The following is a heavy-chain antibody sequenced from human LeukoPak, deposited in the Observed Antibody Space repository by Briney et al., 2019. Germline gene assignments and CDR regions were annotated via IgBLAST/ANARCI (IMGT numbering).Heavy chain of an antibody. V-gene: IGHV4-4*07. CDR3: ARSGGGPYYYYYYVDV. CDR1: GGSISSYY. J-gene: IGHJ6*03. D-gene: IGHD3-16*01. Sequence: SETLSLTCTVSGGSISSYYWSWIRQPAGKGLEWIGRIYTSGSTNYNPSLKSRVTISVDTSKNQFSLKLSSVTAADTAVYYCARSGGGPYYYYYYVDVWGKGTTVTVSS. CDR2: IYTSGST.